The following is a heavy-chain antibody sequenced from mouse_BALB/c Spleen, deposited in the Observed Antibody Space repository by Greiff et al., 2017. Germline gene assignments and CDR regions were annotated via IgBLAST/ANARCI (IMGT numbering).Heavy chain of an antibody. Sequence: EVHLVESGGGLVQPGGSLKLSCAASGFTFSNYGMSWVRQTPDKRLELVATINSNGGSTYYPDSVKGRFTISRDNAKNTLYLQMSSLKSEDTAMYYCAKTYGSYAMDYWGQGTSVTVSS. V-gene: IGHV5-6-3*01. CDR1: GFTFSNYG. CDR2: INSNGGST. J-gene: IGHJ4*01. D-gene: IGHD2-2*01. CDR3: AKTYGSYAMDY.